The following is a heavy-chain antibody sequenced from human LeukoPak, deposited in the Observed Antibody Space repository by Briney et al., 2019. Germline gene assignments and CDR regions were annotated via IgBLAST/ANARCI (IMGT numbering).Heavy chain of an antibody. V-gene: IGHV4-39*01. CDR1: GGSISSSSYY. Sequence: PSETLSLTCTVSGGSISSSSYYWGWIRQPPGKGLEWIGSIYYSGSTYYNPSLKSRVTISVDTSKNQFSLKLSSVTAADTAVYFCATIAAAETRWGQGTLVTVSS. CDR3: ATIAAAETR. CDR2: IYYSGST. J-gene: IGHJ4*02. D-gene: IGHD6-13*01.